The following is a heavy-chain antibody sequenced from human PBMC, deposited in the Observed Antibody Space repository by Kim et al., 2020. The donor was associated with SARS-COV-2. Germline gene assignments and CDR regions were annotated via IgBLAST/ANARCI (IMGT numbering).Heavy chain of an antibody. CDR1: GLTFSSYA. D-gene: IGHD1-1*01. CDR2: ISGSGGST. J-gene: IGHJ6*02. V-gene: IGHV3-23*01. CDR3: AKGGGFTTGKRYYYYGMDV. Sequence: GGSLRPSCAASGLTFSSYAMSWVRQAPGKGLEWVSAISGSGGSTYYADSVKGRFTISRDNSKNTLYLQMNSLRAEDTAVYYCAKGGGFTTGKRYYYYGMDVWRQGTTVTVSS.